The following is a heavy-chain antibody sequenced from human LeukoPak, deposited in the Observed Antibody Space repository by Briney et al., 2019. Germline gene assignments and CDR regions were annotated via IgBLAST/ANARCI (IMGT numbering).Heavy chain of an antibody. CDR2: ITNSGGGT. V-gene: IGHV3-23*01. CDR3: AKRDVDFDC. J-gene: IGHJ4*02. CDR1: GFTFSNYA. Sequence: PGGSLRLSCAASGFTFSNYAMSWVRQAPGKGLEWVSAITNSGGGTYYADSVKGRFTISRDNSKNTMYLQMNSLRVEDTAVYYCAKRDVDFDCWGQGTLVTVSS.